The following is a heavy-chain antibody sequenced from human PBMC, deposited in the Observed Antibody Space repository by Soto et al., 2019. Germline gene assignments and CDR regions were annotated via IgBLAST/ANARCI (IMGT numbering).Heavy chain of an antibody. CDR3: AREQYYYGSGSYYKGPRYFDY. D-gene: IGHD3-10*01. J-gene: IGHJ4*02. CDR1: GYTFTSYG. V-gene: IGHV1-18*01. Sequence: ASVKVSCKASGYTFTSYGISWVRQAPGQGLEWMGWISAYNGNTNYAQKLQGRVTMTTDTSTSTAYMELRSLRSDDTAVYYCAREQYYYGSGSYYKGPRYFDYWGQGXLVTVYS. CDR2: ISAYNGNT.